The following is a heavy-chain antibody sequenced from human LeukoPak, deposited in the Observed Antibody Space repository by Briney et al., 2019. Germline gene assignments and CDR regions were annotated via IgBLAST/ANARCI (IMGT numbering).Heavy chain of an antibody. CDR1: GFTLSSYA. CDR3: AKETDILTGYTPIDY. J-gene: IGHJ4*02. CDR2: ISGTSGST. V-gene: IGHV3-23*01. D-gene: IGHD3-9*01. Sequence: GGSLRLSCAASGFTLSSYAMSWVRQAPGKGLEWVSAISGTSGSTYYADSVKGRFTISRDNSKNTLYLQMNSLRAEDTAIYYCAKETDILTGYTPIDYWGQGTLVTVSS.